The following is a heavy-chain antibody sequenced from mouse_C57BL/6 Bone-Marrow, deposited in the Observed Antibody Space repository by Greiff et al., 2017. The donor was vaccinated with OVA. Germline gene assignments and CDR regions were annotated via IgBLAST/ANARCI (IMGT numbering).Heavy chain of an antibody. D-gene: IGHD2-5*01. CDR3: ASLPSYSNYYFDY. CDR1: GYTFTSYG. CDR2: IYPRSGNT. Sequence: VKLVESGAELARPGASVKLSCKASGYTFTSYGISWVKQRTGQGLEWIGEIYPRSGNTYYNEKFKGKATLTADKSSSTAYMELRSLTSEDSAVYFCASLPSYSNYYFDYWGQGTTLTVSS. J-gene: IGHJ2*01. V-gene: IGHV1-81*01.